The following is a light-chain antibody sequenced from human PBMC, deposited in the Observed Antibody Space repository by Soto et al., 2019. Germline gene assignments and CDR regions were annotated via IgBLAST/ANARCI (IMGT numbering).Light chain of an antibody. V-gene: IGLV2-14*01. J-gene: IGLJ1*01. CDR1: SSDVGGYTY. CDR3: SPYTSSSTLYV. CDR2: EVN. Sequence: QSVLTQPASVSGSPRQSITISCTGASSDVGGYTYVSWYQQHPGKAPKLIIYEVNNRPSGVSHRFSGSKSGNTASLTISGLQAADGADYYCSPYTSSSTLYVFGTGTKGTVL.